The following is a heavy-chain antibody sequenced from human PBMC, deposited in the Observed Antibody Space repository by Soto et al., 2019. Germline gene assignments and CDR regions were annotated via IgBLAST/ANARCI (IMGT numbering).Heavy chain of an antibody. CDR1: GFTFSTSG. CDR2: LSYDGSNT. CDR3: ASSRSAYYFIDAFDM. J-gene: IGHJ3*02. V-gene: IGHV3-30*03. Sequence: QVQLVESGGGVVQPGRSLRLSCAASGFTFSTSGIHWVRQAPDKGLEWVAVLSYDGSNTYYADSVKGRFTISRDTSKNTLYLQMNSLRPEDTAVYFCASSRSAYYFIDAFDMWGQGTMVTVSS. D-gene: IGHD3-22*01.